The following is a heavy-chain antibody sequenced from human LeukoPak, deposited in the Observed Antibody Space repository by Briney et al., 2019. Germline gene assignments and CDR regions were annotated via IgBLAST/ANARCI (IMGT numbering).Heavy chain of an antibody. CDR3: ASLASLYYYGSGSFDY. D-gene: IGHD3-10*01. CDR2: IYYSGST. CDR1: GGSISSYY. Sequence: PSETLSLTCTVSGGSISSYYWSWIRQPPGKGPEWIGYIYYSGSTNYNPSLKSRVTISVDTSKNQFSLKLSSVTAADTAVYYCASLASLYYYGSGSFDYWGQGTLVTVSS. J-gene: IGHJ4*02. V-gene: IGHV4-59*01.